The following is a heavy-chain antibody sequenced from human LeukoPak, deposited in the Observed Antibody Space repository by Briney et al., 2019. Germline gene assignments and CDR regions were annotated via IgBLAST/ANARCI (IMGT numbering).Heavy chain of an antibody. CDR1: GGSFSGYY. V-gene: IGHV4-34*01. J-gene: IGHJ5*02. Sequence: SETLSLTCAVYGGSFSGYYWSWIRQPPGKGLEWIGEINHSGSTNYNPSLKSRVTISVDTSKNQFSLKLSSVTAADTAVYYCARGSDTVTNENGFDPWGQGTLVTVSS. CDR2: INHSGST. D-gene: IGHD4-17*01. CDR3: ARGSDTVTNENGFDP.